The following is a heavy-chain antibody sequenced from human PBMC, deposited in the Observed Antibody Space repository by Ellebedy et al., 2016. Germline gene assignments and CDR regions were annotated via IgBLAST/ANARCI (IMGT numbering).Heavy chain of an antibody. CDR2: INHSGST. V-gene: IGHV4-34*01. Sequence: SETLSLXXAVYGGSFSGYYWSWIRQPPGKGLEWIGEINHSGSTNYNPSLKSRVTISVDTSTNQFPLKLSSVTAADTAVYYCARGLSGSFAYYYYYYMDVWGKGTTVTVSS. CDR1: GGSFSGYY. CDR3: ARGLSGSFAYYYYYYMDV. D-gene: IGHD1-26*01. J-gene: IGHJ6*03.